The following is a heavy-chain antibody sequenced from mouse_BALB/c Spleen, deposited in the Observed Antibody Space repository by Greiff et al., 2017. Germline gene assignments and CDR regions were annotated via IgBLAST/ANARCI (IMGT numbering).Heavy chain of an antibody. Sequence: QVQLQQSGAELMKPGASVKISCKATGYTFSSYWIEWVKQRPGHGLEWIGEILPGSGSTNYNEKFKGKATFTADTSSNTAYMQLSSLTSEDSAVYYCARKVYYYGSSPLGYWGQGTLVTVSA. CDR2: ILPGSGST. CDR1: GYTFSSYW. V-gene: IGHV1-9*01. D-gene: IGHD1-1*01. CDR3: ARKVYYYGSSPLGY. J-gene: IGHJ3*01.